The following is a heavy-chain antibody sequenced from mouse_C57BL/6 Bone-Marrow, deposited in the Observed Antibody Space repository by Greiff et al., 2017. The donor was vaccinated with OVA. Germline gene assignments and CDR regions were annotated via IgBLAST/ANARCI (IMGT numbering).Heavy chain of an antibody. CDR3: ARERGGYYAMDY. CDR1: GFTFSSYA. Sequence: EVNLVESGGGLVKPGGSLKLSRAASGFTFSSYAMSWVRQTPEKRLEWVATISDGGSYTYYPDNVKGRFTISRDNAKNNLYLQMSHLKSEDTAMYYCARERGGYYAMDYWGQGTSVTVSS. J-gene: IGHJ4*01. V-gene: IGHV5-4*01. CDR2: ISDGGSYT.